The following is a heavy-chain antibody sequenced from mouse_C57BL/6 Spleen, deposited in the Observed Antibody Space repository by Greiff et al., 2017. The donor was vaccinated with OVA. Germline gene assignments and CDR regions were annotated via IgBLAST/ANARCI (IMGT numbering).Heavy chain of an antibody. V-gene: IGHV1-15*01. CDR2: IDPETGGT. CDR3: TREEVDY. CDR1: GYTFTDYE. J-gene: IGHJ2*01. Sequence: VKLQESGAELVRPGASVTLSCKASGYTFTDYEMHWVKQTPVHGLEWIGAIDPETGGTAYNQKFKGKAILTADKSSSTAYMELRSLTSEDSAVYYCTREEVDYWGQGTTLTVSS.